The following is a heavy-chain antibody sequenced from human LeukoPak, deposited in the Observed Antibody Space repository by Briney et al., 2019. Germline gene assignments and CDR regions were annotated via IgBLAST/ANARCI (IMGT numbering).Heavy chain of an antibody. CDR1: GGSISNYH. CDR2: IHTSGST. Sequence: SETLSLTCTVSGGSISNYHWSWIRQPAGKGLEWIGQIHTSGSTNYNPPLKSRVTMSIDTTEDQVSLTIRSVTAADTAFYYCARRDISSGWSFDYWGQGTLVTVLS. D-gene: IGHD6-19*01. V-gene: IGHV4-4*07. J-gene: IGHJ4*02. CDR3: ARRDISSGWSFDY.